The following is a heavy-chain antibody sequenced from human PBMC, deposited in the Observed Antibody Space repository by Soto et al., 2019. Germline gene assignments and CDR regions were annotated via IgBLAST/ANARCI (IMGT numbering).Heavy chain of an antibody. V-gene: IGHV4-39*01. Sequence: QLQLQESGPGLVKPSETLSLSCIVSGGTFSSTAYFWAWIRQPPGKGLEWIGSIYFGGSTYYNPSLKSRVTISIDASKNQFSLKLSSVTAADTAVFYCTRGGDLEYFQHWGQGTLVTVSS. CDR2: IYFGGST. D-gene: IGHD4-17*01. CDR3: TRGGDLEYFQH. CDR1: GGTFSSTAYF. J-gene: IGHJ1*01.